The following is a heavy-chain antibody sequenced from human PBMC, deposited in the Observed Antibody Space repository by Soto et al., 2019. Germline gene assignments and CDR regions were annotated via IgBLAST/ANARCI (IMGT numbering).Heavy chain of an antibody. CDR3: AKDGYSITRNKPLDY. D-gene: IGHD2-2*01. CDR2: ISVSGGST. J-gene: IGHJ4*02. CDR1: RFTFSSDA. Sequence: GGSLRLSCAASRFTFSSDAMCWVRQARGKGLEWVSAISVSGGSTYYADSVKGRFTISRDNSKNTLYLQMNSQRAEDTAVYYCAKDGYSITRNKPLDYWGQATLVTVSS. V-gene: IGHV3-23*01.